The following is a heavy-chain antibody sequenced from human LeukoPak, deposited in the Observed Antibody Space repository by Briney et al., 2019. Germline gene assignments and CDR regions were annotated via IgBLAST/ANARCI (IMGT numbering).Heavy chain of an antibody. V-gene: IGHV4-38-2*02. CDR3: ARQGIQLWLSPRERAIDY. Sequence: SETLSLTCTVSGFSISSGYYWGWIRQPPGQGLEWIGSIYHSGSTYYNPSLKSRVTISVDTSKNQFSLKLSSVTAADTAVYYCARQGIQLWLSPRERAIDYWGQGTLVTVSS. CDR2: IYHSGST. D-gene: IGHD5-18*01. J-gene: IGHJ4*02. CDR1: GFSISSGYY.